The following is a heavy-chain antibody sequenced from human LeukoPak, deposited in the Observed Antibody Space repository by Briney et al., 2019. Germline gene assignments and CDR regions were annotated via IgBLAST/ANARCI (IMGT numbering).Heavy chain of an antibody. V-gene: IGHV3-7*01. D-gene: IGHD6-19*01. Sequence: GGSLRLSCAASGFTFSNFWMRWVRQAPGKGLEWVANINQDGSEKNYVDSVKGRFTISRDSAKNSLYLQMDSLRVEDTAIYYCARCSGWAFKNWGQGTLVTVSS. CDR3: ARCSGWAFKN. CDR1: GFTFSNFW. CDR2: INQDGSEK. J-gene: IGHJ4*02.